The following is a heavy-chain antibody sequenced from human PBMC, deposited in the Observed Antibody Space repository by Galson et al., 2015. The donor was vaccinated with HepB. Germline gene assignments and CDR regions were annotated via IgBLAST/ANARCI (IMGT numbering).Heavy chain of an antibody. CDR3: ARVGMGYGDSYYYGMDV. J-gene: IGHJ6*02. Sequence: SLRLSCAASGFTFSSYSMNWVRQAPGKGLEWVSYISSSSFTLYYADSVKGRFTISRDNAKNSLYLQMNSLRAEDTAVYFCARVGMGYGDSYYYGMDVWGQGTTVTVSS. CDR1: GFTFSSYS. V-gene: IGHV3-48*04. CDR2: ISSSSFTL. D-gene: IGHD4-17*01.